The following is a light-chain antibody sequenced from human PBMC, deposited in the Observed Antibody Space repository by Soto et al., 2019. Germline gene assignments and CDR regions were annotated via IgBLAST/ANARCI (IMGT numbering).Light chain of an antibody. J-gene: IGKJ2*01. CDR3: EQYYCWAPLDT. Sequence: EIVMTQSPATLSVSPGEGATLSCRASQSVSHNLAWYQQKPGQAPRLLIYGASTRATGIPTRFSGSGSGTKVTLNISNLESEDFGGYYCEQYYCWAPLDTFGQGTKLEIK. CDR2: GAS. CDR1: QSVSHN. V-gene: IGKV3-15*01.